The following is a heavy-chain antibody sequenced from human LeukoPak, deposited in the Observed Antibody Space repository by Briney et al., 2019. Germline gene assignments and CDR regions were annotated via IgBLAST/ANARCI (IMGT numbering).Heavy chain of an antibody. CDR1: GDSIDYYY. CDR3: AGISSSNWYNERGAFDV. D-gene: IGHD6-13*01. CDR2: IHYSGST. J-gene: IGHJ3*01. Sequence: SETLSLTCTVSGDSIDYYYWSWIRQPPGKGLEWIGYIHYSGSTRYNPSLKSRVTMSIDTSKNHFSLNVSSVTAADTAVYYCAGISSSNWYNERGAFDVWGQGTMVTVSS. V-gene: IGHV4-59*01.